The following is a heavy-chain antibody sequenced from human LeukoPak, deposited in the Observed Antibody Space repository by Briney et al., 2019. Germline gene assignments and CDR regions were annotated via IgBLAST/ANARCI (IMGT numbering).Heavy chain of an antibody. J-gene: IGHJ5*02. D-gene: IGHD2-8*01. CDR2: INPNSGDT. V-gene: IGHV1-2*02. Sequence: GASVIVSFKASGYTFTDYYIHWVRQAPGQGLEWMGWINPNSGDTNYAQNFQDRVTLTRDTSISTAYMELTNLRSDDTAVYYCARPNGAYYNWFDPWGQGTLVTVSS. CDR3: ARPNGAYYNWFDP. CDR1: GYTFTDYY.